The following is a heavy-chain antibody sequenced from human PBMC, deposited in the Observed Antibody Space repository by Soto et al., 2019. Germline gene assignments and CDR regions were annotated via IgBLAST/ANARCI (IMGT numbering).Heavy chain of an antibody. CDR2: ITSSSNYI. J-gene: IGHJ4*02. D-gene: IGHD3-16*01. Sequence: EVQLVESGGGLVKPGGSLRLSCAASGFTFSSYSMNWVRQAPGKGLEWVSCITSSSNYIYYADSVKGRFTISRDNAKNSLVLQMNSLRAEDTAVYYCAREGDAASLEYWGQGTLVTVSS. CDR3: AREGDAASLEY. V-gene: IGHV3-21*02. CDR1: GFTFSSYS.